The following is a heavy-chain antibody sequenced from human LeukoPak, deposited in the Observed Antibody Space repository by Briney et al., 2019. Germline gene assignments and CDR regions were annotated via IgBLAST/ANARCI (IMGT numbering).Heavy chain of an antibody. CDR2: ISVDGSTK. Sequence: GGSLRLSCAASGFTFSNQWMSWVRQAPGKGLEWVANISVDGSTKYLLGSVKGRFTISRDNAENSLYLQMNSLRADDTAVYYCARDLGGDAYEIRGQGTMVIVSS. J-gene: IGHJ3*02. V-gene: IGHV3-7*04. CDR1: GFTFSNQW. CDR3: ARDLGGDAYEI. D-gene: IGHD1-26*01.